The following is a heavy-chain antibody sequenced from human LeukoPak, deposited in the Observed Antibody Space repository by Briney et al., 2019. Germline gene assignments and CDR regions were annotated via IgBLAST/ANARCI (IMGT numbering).Heavy chain of an antibody. D-gene: IGHD6-13*01. CDR2: ISSRSSYI. V-gene: IGHV3-21*01. CDR1: GFTFSSYS. Sequence: GGSLRLSCAASGFTFSSYSMNWVRQAPGKGLEWVSSISSRSSYIYYADSVKGRFTISRDNAKNSLYLQMNSLRAEDTAVYYCARGGGTIAAAGDYWGQGTLVTVSS. CDR3: ARGGGTIAAAGDY. J-gene: IGHJ4*02.